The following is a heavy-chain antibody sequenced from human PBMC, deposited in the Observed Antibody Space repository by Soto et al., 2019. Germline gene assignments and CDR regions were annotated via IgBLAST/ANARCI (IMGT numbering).Heavy chain of an antibody. V-gene: IGHV6-1*01. CDR2: TYYRSKWYN. J-gene: IGHJ4*02. D-gene: IGHD2-2*01. Sequence: QSQTLSLTCAISGDSVSSNSAAWNWIRQSPSRGLEWLGRTYYRSKWYNDYAVSVKSRITINPDTSKNQFSLQLNSVTPEDTAVYYCARGDIVVVPAAIGEWYFDYWGQGTLVTVSS. CDR3: ARGDIVVVPAAIGEWYFDY. CDR1: GDSVSSNSAA.